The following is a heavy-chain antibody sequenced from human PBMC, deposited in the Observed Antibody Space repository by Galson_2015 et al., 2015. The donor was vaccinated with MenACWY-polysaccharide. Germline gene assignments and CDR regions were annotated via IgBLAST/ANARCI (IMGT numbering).Heavy chain of an antibody. J-gene: IGHJ4*02. D-gene: IGHD1-26*01. Sequence: SLRLSCAASGFTFSTSWMSWVRQAPGKGLEWVANIKQDASAKNYVDSVKGRFTISRDNAQNTLHLQTNSLRAEDTAVYYCARHDSGSYYVYWGQGTLVTVSS. V-gene: IGHV3-7*03. CDR3: ARHDSGSYYVY. CDR1: GFTFSTSW. CDR2: IKQDASAK.